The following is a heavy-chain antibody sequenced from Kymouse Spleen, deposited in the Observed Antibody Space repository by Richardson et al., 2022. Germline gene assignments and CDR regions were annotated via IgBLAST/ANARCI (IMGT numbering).Heavy chain of an antibody. V-gene: IGHV3-73*02. CDR3: TRLDYSRSDY. CDR1: GFTFSGSA. CDR2: IRSKANSYAT. D-gene: IGHD4-11,IGHD4-11*01. Sequence: EVQLVESGGGLVQPGGSLKLSCAASGFTFSGSAMHWVRQASGKGLEWVGRIRSKANSYATAYAASVKGRFTISRDDSKNTAYLQMNSLKTEDTAVYYCTRLDYSRSDYWGQGTLVTVSS. J-gene: IGHJ4*02.